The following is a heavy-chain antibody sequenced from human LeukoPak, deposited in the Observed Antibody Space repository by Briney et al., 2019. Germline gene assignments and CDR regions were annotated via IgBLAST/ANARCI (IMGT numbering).Heavy chain of an antibody. J-gene: IGHJ3*02. D-gene: IGHD3-16*01. V-gene: IGHV4-59*13. Sequence: SETLSLTRTVSNGSLSHYYWPWVPHPPGRGLEWVGYIHYSGNSIYNPSLKSRVTISMDTSKNQFSLNLNSVTAADTAVYYCARDYPNKRFGDGFDIWGQGTMVTVSS. CDR3: ARDYPNKRFGDGFDI. CDR1: NGSLSHYY. CDR2: IHYSGNS.